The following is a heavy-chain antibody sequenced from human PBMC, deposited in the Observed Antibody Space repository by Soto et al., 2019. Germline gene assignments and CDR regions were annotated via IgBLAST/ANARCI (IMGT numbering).Heavy chain of an antibody. V-gene: IGHV1-18*04. D-gene: IGHD3-16*02. CDR3: ARDVMIKFGGLIDI. Sequence: ASVKVSCKASGYNFTSYTITWVRQAPGQGLEWMGWISLYNGNTNYAQKVQGRVSMTTDTSTSTAYMELRSLRSDDTAVYYCARDVMIKFGGLIDIWGQGTMVTVSS. CDR2: ISLYNGNT. J-gene: IGHJ3*02. CDR1: GYNFTSYT.